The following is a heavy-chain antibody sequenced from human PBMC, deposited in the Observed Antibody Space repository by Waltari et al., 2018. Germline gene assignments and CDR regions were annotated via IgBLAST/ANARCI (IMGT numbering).Heavy chain of an antibody. CDR2: ISYDGSNK. V-gene: IGHV3-30*18. CDR3: AKDLDIVVVPAAGAFDY. D-gene: IGHD2-2*03. Sequence: QVQLVESGGGVVQPGRSLRLSCAASGFTFSSYGMHWVRQAPGKGLEWVAVISYDGSNKYYADSVKGRFTISRDNSKNTLYLQMNSLRAEDTAVYYCAKDLDIVVVPAAGAFDYWGQGTLVTVSS. CDR1: GFTFSSYG. J-gene: IGHJ4*02.